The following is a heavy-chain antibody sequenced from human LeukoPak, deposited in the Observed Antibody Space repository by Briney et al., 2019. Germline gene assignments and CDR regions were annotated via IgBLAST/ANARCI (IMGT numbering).Heavy chain of an antibody. D-gene: IGHD4-23*01. J-gene: IGHJ4*02. CDR1: GFTFSSYS. Sequence: GGSLRLSCAASGFTFSSYSMNWVRQAPGKGLEWVSYISSRSATIYYADSVKGRFTISRDNAKNSLYLQMNSLRAEDTAVYYCANLLRWEPYWGQGTLVTVSS. CDR2: ISSRSATI. CDR3: ANLLRWEPY. V-gene: IGHV3-48*01.